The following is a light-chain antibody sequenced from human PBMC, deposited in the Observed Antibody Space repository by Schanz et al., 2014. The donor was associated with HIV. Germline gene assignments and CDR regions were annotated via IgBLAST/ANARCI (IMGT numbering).Light chain of an antibody. CDR3: NSYTSSSTLE. CDR1: NNDIGSYTY. V-gene: IGLV2-14*03. CDR2: GVF. Sequence: QSALTQPASVSGSPGQSITVSCTGTNNDIGSYTYVAWYQQHPGKAPKVVVYGVFDRPSGVSNRFSGSKSGNTASLTISGLQPEDEADYYCNSYTSSSTLEFGGGTKLTVL. J-gene: IGLJ2*01.